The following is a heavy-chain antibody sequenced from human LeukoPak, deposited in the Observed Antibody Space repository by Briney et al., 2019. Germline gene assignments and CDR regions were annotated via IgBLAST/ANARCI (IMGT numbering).Heavy chain of an antibody. V-gene: IGHV3-30*02. CDR3: AKDQASVVPAAVGLDY. J-gene: IGHJ4*02. CDR2: IRYDGSNK. CDR1: GFTFSSYG. Sequence: GGSLRLSCAASGFTFSSYGMHWVRQAPGKGLEWVAFIRYDGSNKYYADSVKGRFTISRDNSKNTLYLQMNSLRAEDTAVYYCAKDQASVVPAAVGLDYWGQGTLVTVSS. D-gene: IGHD2-2*01.